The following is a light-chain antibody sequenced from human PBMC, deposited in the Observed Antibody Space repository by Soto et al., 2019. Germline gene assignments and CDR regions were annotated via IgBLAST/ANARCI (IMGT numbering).Light chain of an antibody. J-gene: IGLJ1*01. CDR3: SSYAGSNNFV. V-gene: IGLV2-8*02. Sequence: QSVLTQPPSASKSPGQSVTISCTGTSSGVGGYHYVSWYQQHPGKAPKLMIYEVSKRPSGVPDRFTGSKSGNTASLTVSGLQAEDEADYYCSSYAGSNNFVFGTGTKVTVL. CDR1: SSGVGGYHY. CDR2: EVS.